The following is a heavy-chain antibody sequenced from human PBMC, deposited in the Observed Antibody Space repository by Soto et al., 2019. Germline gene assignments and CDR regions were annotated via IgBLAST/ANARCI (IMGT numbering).Heavy chain of an antibody. J-gene: IGHJ4*02. D-gene: IGHD1-7*01. CDR2: INTSGGST. CDR1: GYMFTSYY. CDR3: ARQNSYYFDY. V-gene: IGHV1-46*01. Sequence: GVSVKVSCKASGYMFTSYYAHWVRQAPGQGPEWMGIINTSGGSTKYAQKFQGRVTMTSDTSTSTVYMELSSLRSEDTAVYYCARQNSYYFDYWGQGTLVTVSS.